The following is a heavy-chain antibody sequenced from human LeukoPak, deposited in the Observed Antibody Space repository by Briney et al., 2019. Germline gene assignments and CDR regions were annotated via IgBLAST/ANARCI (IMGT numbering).Heavy chain of an antibody. CDR3: ARDLRTIFGVVSWFDP. Sequence: SETLSLTCTVSGASISSGGYYWSWIRQPPGKGLEWIGYIYYSGSTNYNPSLKSRVTISVDTSKNQFSLKLSSVTAADTAVYYCARDLRTIFGVVSWFDPWGQGTLVTVSS. CDR1: GASISSGGYY. V-gene: IGHV4-61*08. D-gene: IGHD3-3*01. J-gene: IGHJ5*02. CDR2: IYYSGST.